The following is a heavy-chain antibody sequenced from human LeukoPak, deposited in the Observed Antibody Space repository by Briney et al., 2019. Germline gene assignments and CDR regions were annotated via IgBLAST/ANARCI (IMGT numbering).Heavy chain of an antibody. CDR1: GGSISSSSY. Sequence: SETLSLTCIVSGGSISSSSYWGWIRQPPGKGLEWIGTILYSGSTFYNPSLKSRVTISVDTSKNQFSLKLNSATAADTAVYYCARQEVGAGYCSSTSCAEPHWFDLWGQGTLVTVSS. J-gene: IGHJ5*02. V-gene: IGHV4-39*01. CDR3: ARQEVGAGYCSSTSCAEPHWFDL. CDR2: ILYSGST. D-gene: IGHD2-2*01.